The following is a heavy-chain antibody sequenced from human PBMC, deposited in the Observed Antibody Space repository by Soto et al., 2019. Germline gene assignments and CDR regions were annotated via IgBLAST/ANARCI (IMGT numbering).Heavy chain of an antibody. D-gene: IGHD6-13*01. J-gene: IGHJ4*02. CDR2: IQPDGSAK. CDR3: GRSAAGVDH. V-gene: IGHV3-7*05. Sequence: EVQLVESGGGLVQPGGSLRLSCAASGFTFSSHWMCWVRQTPGRGLEWVANIQPDGSAKYYLDSVKGRFIISRDNAKNSLYLKMNSLRIEDTALYYCGRSAAGVDHWGQGTLVTVS. CDR1: GFTFSSHW.